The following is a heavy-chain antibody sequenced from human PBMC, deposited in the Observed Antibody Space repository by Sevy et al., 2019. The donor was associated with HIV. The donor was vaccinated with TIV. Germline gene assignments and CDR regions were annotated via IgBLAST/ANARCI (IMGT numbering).Heavy chain of an antibody. D-gene: IGHD3-16*01. J-gene: IGHJ4*02. V-gene: IGHV3-33*06. CDR3: AKDVRGEGIRPGELDY. CDR2: IWNDGSNK. Sequence: GGSLRLSCAASGFTFSDYGMQWVRQAPGKGLEWVAVIWNDGSNKYYADSVKGRFTTSRDNSRNTLYLQMNSLRAEDRAVYYGAKDVRGEGIRPGELDYWGQGTLVTVSS. CDR1: GFTFSDYG.